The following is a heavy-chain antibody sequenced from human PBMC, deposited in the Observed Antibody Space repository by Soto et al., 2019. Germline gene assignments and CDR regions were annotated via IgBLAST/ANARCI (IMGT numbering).Heavy chain of an antibody. CDR2: ISAYNGNT. V-gene: IGHV1-18*04. Sequence: GASVKVSCKASGYTFTSYGISWVRQAPGQGLEWMGGISAYNGNTNYAQKLQGRVTMTTDTSTSTAYMELRSLRSDDTAVYYCARGITMVRGVIRPPPPNAFDIWGQGTMVTVSS. CDR1: GYTFTSYG. J-gene: IGHJ3*02. CDR3: ARGITMVRGVIRPPPPNAFDI. D-gene: IGHD3-10*01.